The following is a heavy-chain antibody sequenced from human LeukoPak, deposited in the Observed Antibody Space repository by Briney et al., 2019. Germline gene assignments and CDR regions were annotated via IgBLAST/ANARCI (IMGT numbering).Heavy chain of an antibody. D-gene: IGHD3-16*02. Sequence: PGGSLRLSCAASGFTFSTYWMNWVRQAPGKGLEWVANIKKDGSEEYYVDSVKGRFTISRDNAKNSLYLQMNSLREEDTAVYYCAREGVDYVWGSYRRTYFDYWGQGTLVTVSS. CDR1: GFTFSTYW. J-gene: IGHJ4*02. CDR3: AREGVDYVWGSYRRTYFDY. V-gene: IGHV3-7*01. CDR2: IKKDGSEE.